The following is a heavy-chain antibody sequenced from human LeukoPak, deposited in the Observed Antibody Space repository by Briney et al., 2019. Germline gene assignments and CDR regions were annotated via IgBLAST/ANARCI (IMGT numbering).Heavy chain of an antibody. CDR3: ATSKRGYSYGIFDY. CDR2: IYTSGST. D-gene: IGHD5-18*01. V-gene: IGHV4-4*09. Sequence: SETLSLTCTVSGGSISSYYWSWIRQPPGKGLEWIGHIYTSGSTNYNPSLKSRVTISVDTSKNQFSLKLSSVTAADTAVYYCATSKRGYSYGIFDYWGQGTLVTVSS. J-gene: IGHJ4*02. CDR1: GGSISSYY.